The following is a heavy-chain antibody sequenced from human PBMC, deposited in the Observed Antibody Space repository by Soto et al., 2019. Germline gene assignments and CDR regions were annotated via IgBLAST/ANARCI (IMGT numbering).Heavy chain of an antibody. CDR1: GGSISSSSYY. CDR3: ARHEWGLTRKCQLLRRMEFGF. D-gene: IGHD2-2*01. CDR2: IYDSGST. V-gene: IGHV4-39*01. J-gene: IGHJ4*02. Sequence: QLQLQESGPGLVKPSETLSLTCTVSGGSISSSSYYWGWIRQPPGKGLEWIGSIYDSGSTYYNPSLKSRVTISPEPSKNRFPLKQRALTVADTAVDYCARHEWGLTRKCQLLRRMEFGFWGQGNLVTVSS.